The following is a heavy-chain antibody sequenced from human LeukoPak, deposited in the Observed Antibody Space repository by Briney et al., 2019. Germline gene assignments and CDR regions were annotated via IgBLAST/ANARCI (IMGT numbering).Heavy chain of an antibody. CDR1: GFTFSSYS. J-gene: IGHJ4*02. CDR2: ISSSSSTI. D-gene: IGHD3-16*01. V-gene: IGHV3-48*01. CDR3: AGDMAAPIMNYFDY. Sequence: PGGSLRLSCAASGFTFSSYSMNWVRQAPGKGLEWVSYISSSSSTIYYADSVKGRFTISRDNAKNSLYLQMNSLRAEDTAVYYCAGDMAAPIMNYFDYWGQGTLVTVSS.